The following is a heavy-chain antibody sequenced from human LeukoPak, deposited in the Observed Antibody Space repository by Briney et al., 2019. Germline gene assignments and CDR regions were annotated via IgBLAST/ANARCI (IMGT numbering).Heavy chain of an antibody. CDR3: ARVGGSIVGAVDHFDY. CDR1: GFMFDDYG. V-gene: IGHV3-53*01. CDR2: IYSGGTT. Sequence: GGSLRLSCAASGFMFDDYGMSWVRQGPGKGLEWVSVIYSGGTTYYADSVKGRFTISRDNSKNTLYLQMNSLRAEDTAVYYCARVGGSIVGAVDHFDYWGQGTLVTVPS. D-gene: IGHD1-26*01. J-gene: IGHJ4*02.